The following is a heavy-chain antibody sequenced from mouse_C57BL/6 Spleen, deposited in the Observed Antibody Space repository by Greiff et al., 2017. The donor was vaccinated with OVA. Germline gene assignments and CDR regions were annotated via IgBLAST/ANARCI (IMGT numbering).Heavy chain of an antibody. V-gene: IGHV1-18*01. D-gene: IGHD1-1*01. CDR3: ERDYGSSYWYFDV. Sequence: EVKLVESGPELVKPGASVKIPCKASGYTFTDYNMDWVKQSHGKSLEWIGDINPNNGGTIYNQKFKGKATLTVDKSSSTAYMELRSLTSEDTAVYYGERDYGSSYWYFDVWGTGTTVTVSS. CDR2: INPNNGGT. CDR1: GYTFTDYN. J-gene: IGHJ1*03.